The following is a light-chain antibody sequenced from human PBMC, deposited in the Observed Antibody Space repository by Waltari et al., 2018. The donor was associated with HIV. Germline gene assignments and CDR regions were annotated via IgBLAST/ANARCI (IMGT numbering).Light chain of an antibody. J-gene: IGLJ1*01. CDR2: RNS. V-gene: IGLV1-47*01. Sequence: QSVLTQPPSASATPGQRITISCSGGNSNLESNYVYWYQQLPGTAPKVFIYRNSQRPSGVPDRFSGSKSGTSASLIISGLRSGDEADYYCASWDDSLNAFVFGTGTKVTVL. CDR1: NSNLESNY. CDR3: ASWDDSLNAFV.